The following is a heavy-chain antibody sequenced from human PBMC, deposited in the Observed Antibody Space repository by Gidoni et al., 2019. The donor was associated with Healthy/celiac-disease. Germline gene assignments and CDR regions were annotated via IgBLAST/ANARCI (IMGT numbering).Heavy chain of an antibody. D-gene: IGHD6-13*01. Sequence: QVTLRESGPALVTPTQTLTLTCTFSGFSLSTSGMCVSWIRQPPGKALEWLALIDWDDDKYYSTSLKTRLTISKDTSKNQVVLTMTNMDPVDTATYYCARTHIAAAGRYYYYYGMDVWGQGTTVTVSS. CDR2: IDWDDDK. CDR1: GFSLSTSGMC. J-gene: IGHJ6*02. V-gene: IGHV2-70*01. CDR3: ARTHIAAAGRYYYYYGMDV.